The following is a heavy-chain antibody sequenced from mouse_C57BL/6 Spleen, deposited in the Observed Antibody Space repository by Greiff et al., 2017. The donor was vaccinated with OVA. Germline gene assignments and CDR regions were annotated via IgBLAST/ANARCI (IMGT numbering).Heavy chain of an antibody. J-gene: IGHJ1*03. V-gene: IGHV1-81*01. CDR1: GYTFTSYG. CDR3: ASSFYYGSSYEYFDV. CDR2: IYPRSGNT. Sequence: QVQLQQSGAGLARPGASVKLSCTASGYTFTSYGISWVQQRTGQGLEWIGEIYPRSGNTYYNEKFKGKATLTADKSSSTAYLELRSLTSEDSAVYVCASSFYYGSSYEYFDVWGTGTTVTVSA. D-gene: IGHD1-1*01.